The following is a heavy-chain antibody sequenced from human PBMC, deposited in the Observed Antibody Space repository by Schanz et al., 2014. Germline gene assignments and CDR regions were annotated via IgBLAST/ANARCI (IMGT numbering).Heavy chain of an antibody. Sequence: QVQLVQSGAEVKKPGASVKVSCKASGYTFTSDSMHWVRQAPGQGLEWMGMINPSGGSTTYAQKCQGRVTMTRDTSTSTTYKELTSLRSEDTAVYVYARDLTVDTGYVVHYCFYGIDFWGQGTTVTVSS. CDR1: GYTFTSDS. CDR2: INPSGGST. D-gene: IGHD5-12*01. V-gene: IGHV1-46*01. J-gene: IGHJ6*02. CDR3: ARDLTVDTGYVVHYCFYGIDF.